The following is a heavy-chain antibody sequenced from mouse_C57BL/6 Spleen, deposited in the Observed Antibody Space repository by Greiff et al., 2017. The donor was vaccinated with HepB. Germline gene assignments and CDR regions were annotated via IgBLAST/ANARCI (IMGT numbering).Heavy chain of an antibody. CDR3: ALYGKNYAMDY. CDR2: ISYDGSN. Sequence: EVQLQQSGPGLVKPSQSLSLTCSVTGYSITSGYYWNWIRQFPGNKLEWMGYISYDGSNNYNPSLKNRISITRDTSKNQFFLKLNSVTTEDTATYDCALYGKNYAMDYWGQGTSVTVSS. CDR1: GYSITSGYY. J-gene: IGHJ4*01. D-gene: IGHD2-1*01. V-gene: IGHV3-6*01.